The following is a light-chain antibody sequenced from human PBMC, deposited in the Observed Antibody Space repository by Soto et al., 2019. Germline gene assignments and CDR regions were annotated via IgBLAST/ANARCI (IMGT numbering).Light chain of an antibody. J-gene: IGKJ1*01. CDR3: QHYNSYSEA. V-gene: IGKV1-5*03. CDR2: KAS. Sequence: DIQMAQSPSTVSAYLVSGFTITCLASQTISSWLAWYQQKPGKAPKLLIYKASTLKSGVPSRFSGSGSGTEFTLTISSLQPDDFATYYCQHYNSYSEAFGQGTKVDIK. CDR1: QTISSW.